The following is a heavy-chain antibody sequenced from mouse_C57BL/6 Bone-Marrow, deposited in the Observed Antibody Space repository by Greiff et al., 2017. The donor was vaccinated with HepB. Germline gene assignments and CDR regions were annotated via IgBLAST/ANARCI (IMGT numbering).Heavy chain of an antibody. Sequence: EVQVVESEGGLVQPGSSMKLSCTASGFTFSDYYMAWVRQVPEKGLEWVANINYDGSSTYYLDSLKSRFIISRDNAKNILYLQMSSLKSEDTATYYCARGGNYYGSSYEAMDYWGQGTSVTVSS. CDR2: INYDGSST. CDR3: ARGGNYYGSSYEAMDY. D-gene: IGHD1-1*01. V-gene: IGHV5-16*01. CDR1: GFTFSDYY. J-gene: IGHJ4*01.